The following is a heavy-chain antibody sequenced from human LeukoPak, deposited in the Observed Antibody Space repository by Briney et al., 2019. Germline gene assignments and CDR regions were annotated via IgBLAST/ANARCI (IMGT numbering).Heavy chain of an antibody. J-gene: IGHJ1*01. D-gene: IGHD2-2*01. CDR2: IYYSGST. CDR1: GGSISSYY. CDR3: ARVGYAKAEYFQH. V-gene: IGHV4-59*01. Sequence: SETLSLTCTVSGGSISSYYWSWIRQPPGKGLEWIGYIYYSGSTNYNPSLKSRVTISVDTSKNQFSLKLSSVTAADTAVYYCARVGYAKAEYFQHWGQGTLVTVSS.